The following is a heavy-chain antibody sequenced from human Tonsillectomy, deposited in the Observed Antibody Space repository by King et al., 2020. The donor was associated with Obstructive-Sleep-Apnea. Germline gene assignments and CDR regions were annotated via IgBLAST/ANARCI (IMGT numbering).Heavy chain of an antibody. V-gene: IGHV3-30-3*01. D-gene: IGHD2-15*01. CDR2: ISDEGNKD. Sequence: VQLVESGGGVVQPGTSLRLSCAASRFTFRTYALHWVRQAPGKGLEWVAVISDEGNKDNYADSVKGRFTISRDNSKNALFLYVNSLRTEDTAVYYCATAEDSRRYFDLWGRGTLVTVSS. CDR3: ATAEDSRRYFDL. J-gene: IGHJ2*01. CDR1: RFTFRTYA.